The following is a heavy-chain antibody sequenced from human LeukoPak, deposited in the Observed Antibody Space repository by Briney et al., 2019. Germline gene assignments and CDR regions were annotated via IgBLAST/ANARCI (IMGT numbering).Heavy chain of an antibody. CDR2: INHSGGT. CDR1: DGSFSDYY. CDR3: ARAGAICFSLDP. Sequence: SETLSLTCAVYDGSFSDYYWSWIRQPPGEGLEWIGEINHSGGTNYNPSLKSRVTISEDTSKNQFSLKLSSVTAADTAVYYCARAGAICFSLDPWGQGTLVTVSS. V-gene: IGHV4-34*01. D-gene: IGHD3-16*01. J-gene: IGHJ5*02.